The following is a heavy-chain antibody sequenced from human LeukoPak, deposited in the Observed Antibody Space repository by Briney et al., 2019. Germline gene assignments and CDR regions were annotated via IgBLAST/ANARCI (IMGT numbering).Heavy chain of an antibody. CDR1: GFTFSDYY. D-gene: IGHD3-22*01. CDR2: ISSSSSYS. V-gene: IGHV3-11*06. Sequence: GGSLRLSCAASGFTFSDYYMSWIRQAPGKGLEWVSYISSSSSYSNYADSVKGRFTISRDNAKNSLYLQMNSLRAEDTAVYYRARYYYDSSGYPGYYFDYWGQGTLVTVSS. CDR3: ARYYYDSSGYPGYYFDY. J-gene: IGHJ4*02.